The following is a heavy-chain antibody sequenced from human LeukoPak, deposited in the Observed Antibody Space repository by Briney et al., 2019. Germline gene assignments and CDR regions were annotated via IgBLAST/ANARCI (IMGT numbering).Heavy chain of an antibody. CDR2: IYYSGST. CDR3: ARSYCTNGVCYFLDY. CDR1: GDSISSYY. V-gene: IGHV4-59*05. J-gene: IGHJ4*02. Sequence: PSETLSLTCTVSGDSISSYYWSWIRQPPGKGLEWIGSIYYSGSTYYNPSLKSRVTISVDTSKNQFSLKLSSVTAADTAVYYCARSYCTNGVCYFLDYWGQGTLVTVSS. D-gene: IGHD2-8*01.